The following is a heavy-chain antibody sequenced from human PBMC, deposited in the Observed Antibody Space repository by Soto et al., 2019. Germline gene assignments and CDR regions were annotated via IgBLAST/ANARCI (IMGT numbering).Heavy chain of an antibody. CDR3: ARDLYSYGYLLAYYYGMDV. CDR1: GFTFSSYA. CDR2: IKQDGSEK. J-gene: IGHJ6*02. D-gene: IGHD5-18*01. V-gene: IGHV3-7*01. Sequence: GVLRLSCAASGFTFSSYAMSLVRQAPGKGLEWVANIKQDGSEKYYVDSVKGRFTISRDNAKNSLYLQMNSLRAEDTAVYYCARDLYSYGYLLAYYYGMDVWGQGTTVTVSS.